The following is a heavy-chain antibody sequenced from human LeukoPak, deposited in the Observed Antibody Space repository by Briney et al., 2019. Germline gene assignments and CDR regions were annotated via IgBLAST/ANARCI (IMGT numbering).Heavy chain of an antibody. CDR3: AKENPVGGTNYFDY. V-gene: IGHV3-30-3*01. D-gene: IGHD1-26*01. CDR1: GFTFSTYA. J-gene: IGHJ4*02. Sequence: GGSLRLSCAASGFTFSTYAMHWVRQAPGKGLEWVAVISYDGIKKYHADSVKGRFSISRDNSKNTLYLQMNSLRAEDRAVYYCAKENPVGGTNYFDYWGQGTLVTVAS. CDR2: ISYDGIKK.